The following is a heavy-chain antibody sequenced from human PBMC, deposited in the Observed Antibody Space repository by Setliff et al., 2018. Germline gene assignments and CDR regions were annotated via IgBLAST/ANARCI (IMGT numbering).Heavy chain of an antibody. CDR1: GGTFSSYA. CDR2: IISIFGTA. V-gene: IGHV1-69*06. Sequence: GASVKVSCTASGGTFSSYAISWVRQAPGQGLEWMGRIISIFGTANYAQKFQGRVTITADKSTSTAYMELSSLRSEDTAVYYCARDPPHDFWSGYYGRGGYYYYMDVWGKGTTVTVSS. D-gene: IGHD3-3*01. CDR3: ARDPPHDFWSGYYGRGGYYYYMDV. J-gene: IGHJ6*03.